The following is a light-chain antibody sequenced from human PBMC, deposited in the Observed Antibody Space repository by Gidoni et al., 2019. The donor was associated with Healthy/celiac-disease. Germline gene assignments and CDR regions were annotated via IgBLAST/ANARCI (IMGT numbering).Light chain of an antibody. CDR3: QQRSNWPLLT. V-gene: IGKV3-11*01. CDR1: QSVSSY. Sequence: IVLTQSPSTLSLSPVERATLSCRASQSVSSYLAWYQQKPGQAPRLLIYDASNRATGIPGRFSGSGSGTDFTLTISSLEPEDFAVYYCQQRSNWPLLTFGGGTKVEIK. J-gene: IGKJ4*01. CDR2: DAS.